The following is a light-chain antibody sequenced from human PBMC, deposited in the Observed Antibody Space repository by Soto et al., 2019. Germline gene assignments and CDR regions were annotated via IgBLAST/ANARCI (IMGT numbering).Light chain of an antibody. V-gene: IGKV1-39*01. CDR3: QQSYNTPRT. CDR2: AAS. Sequence: DIQMTQSPSSLSASVGDRVSITCRASQSISNYLNWYQQKPGKAPKVLIYAASSLLSGVPSRFSGSGSGTDFTLTISSLQPEDFATYYCQQSYNTPRTFGQGTKVEIK. J-gene: IGKJ1*01. CDR1: QSISNY.